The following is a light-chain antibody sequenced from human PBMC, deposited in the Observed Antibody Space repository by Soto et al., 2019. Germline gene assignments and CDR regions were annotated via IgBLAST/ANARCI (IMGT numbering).Light chain of an antibody. Sequence: EIVLTQSPGTLSLSPGERATLSCRASQSVSSSYLAWYQQKPGQAPRLLIYRTSNMATGIPDRFSGSGSGTDFTLTISRLEPEDFAVYWCQQYDSSPRTFGQGTKVDIK. CDR3: QQYDSSPRT. CDR1: QSVSSSY. CDR2: RTS. J-gene: IGKJ1*01. V-gene: IGKV3-20*01.